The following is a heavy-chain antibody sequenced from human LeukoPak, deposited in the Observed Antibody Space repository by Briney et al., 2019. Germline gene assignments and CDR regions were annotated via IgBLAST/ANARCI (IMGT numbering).Heavy chain of an antibody. CDR2: IYQDGCEK. V-gene: IGHV3-7*01. J-gene: IGHJ4*02. Sequence: GGSLRLSCAASGHTFNTYWMSWVRQAPGKVLECVANIYQDGCEKYYVASVKGRFTISRDNAKNSLYLQMNSLRAEDTAVYFCVRAIGSNTLWGQGTLVTVSS. CDR1: GHTFNTYW. D-gene: IGHD4-23*01. CDR3: VRAIGSNTL.